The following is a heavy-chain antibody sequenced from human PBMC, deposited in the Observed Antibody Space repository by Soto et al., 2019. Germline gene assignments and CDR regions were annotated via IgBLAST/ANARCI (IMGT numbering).Heavy chain of an antibody. D-gene: IGHD5-12*01. CDR3: AKDLREMATIRPDY. J-gene: IGHJ4*02. CDR1: GFTFSSFG. Sequence: QVQLVESGGGVVQPGTSLRLSCAASGFTFSSFGIHWVRQAPGKGLEWVAVISYDGIDKNYGDSVKGRFTISRENSKNMVYLQMNILRIADTAVYHCAKDLREMATIRPDYWGQGVLVAVSS. CDR2: ISYDGIDK. V-gene: IGHV3-30*18.